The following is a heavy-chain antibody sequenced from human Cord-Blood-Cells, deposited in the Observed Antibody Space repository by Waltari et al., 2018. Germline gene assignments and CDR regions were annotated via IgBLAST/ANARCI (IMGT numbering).Heavy chain of an antibody. D-gene: IGHD2-2*01. CDR1: GFTSRSYS. J-gene: IGHJ3*02. CDR2: ISSSSSTI. CDR3: ARALYQQDAFDI. Sequence: EVQLVESGGVLVQPGGSLSLSCAASGFTSRSYSMNWVRQAPGKGLEWVSYISSSSSTIYYADSVKGRFTISRDNAKNSLYLQMNSLRAEDTAVYYCARALYQQDAFDIWGQGTMVTVSS. V-gene: IGHV3-48*01.